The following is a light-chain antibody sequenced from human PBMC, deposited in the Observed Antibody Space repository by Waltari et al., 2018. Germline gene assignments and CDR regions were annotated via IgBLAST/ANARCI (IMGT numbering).Light chain of an antibody. CDR3: MVWPMKVWV. V-gene: IGLV5-37*01. J-gene: IGLJ3*02. Sequence: ESPPSFLPYDKSYSKYAQGSGVPSRFSGSKDAAADAGILRISGLQAEDEAYYCGMVWPMKVWVFGGGTKLTVL. CDR2: DKSYSKY.